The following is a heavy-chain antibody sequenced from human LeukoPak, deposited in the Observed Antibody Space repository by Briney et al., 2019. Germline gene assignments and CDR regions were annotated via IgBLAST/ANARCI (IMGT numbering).Heavy chain of an antibody. CDR2: ISYDGSSK. CDR3: ASSYDTTAFTDY. D-gene: IGHD2/OR15-2a*01. V-gene: IGHV3-30-3*01. CDR1: GFTFRSYA. Sequence: HPGRPLRLSCAASGFTFRSYAVYWVRQAPGKGLEWMAGISYDGSSKYYADSVKGRFTISRDNSKNTLYLQMNSLIPKDTAVYYCASSYDTTAFTDYWGQGTLVTVSS. J-gene: IGHJ4*02.